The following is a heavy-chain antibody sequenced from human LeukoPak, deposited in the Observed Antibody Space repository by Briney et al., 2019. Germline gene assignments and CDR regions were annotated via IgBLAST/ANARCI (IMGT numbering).Heavy chain of an antibody. CDR2: INPNSGGT. Sequence: GASVKVSCKASGYTFTSYGISWVRQAPGQGLEWMGWINPNSGGTNYAQKFQGWVTMTRDTSISTAYMELSRLRSDDTAVYYCSRDQSGWYDYWGQGTLVTVSS. J-gene: IGHJ4*02. D-gene: IGHD6-19*01. V-gene: IGHV1-2*04. CDR1: GYTFTSYG. CDR3: SRDQSGWYDY.